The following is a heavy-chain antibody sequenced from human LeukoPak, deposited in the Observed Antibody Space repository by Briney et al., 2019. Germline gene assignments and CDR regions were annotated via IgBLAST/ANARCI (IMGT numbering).Heavy chain of an antibody. J-gene: IGHJ4*02. CDR3: ASSPRGSVIGY. D-gene: IGHD2-21*01. V-gene: IGHV4-31*03. Sequence: SETLSLTCTVSGGSISSGGYYWSWLRQHPGKGLEWIGYIYYSGSTYYNPSLKSRVTISVDTSKNQFSLKLSSVTAADTAVYYCASSPRGSVIGYWGQGTLVTVSS. CDR2: IYYSGST. CDR1: GGSISSGGYY.